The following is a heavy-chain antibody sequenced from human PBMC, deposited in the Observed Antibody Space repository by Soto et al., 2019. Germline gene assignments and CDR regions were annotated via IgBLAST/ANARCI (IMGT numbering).Heavy chain of an antibody. D-gene: IGHD6-13*01. V-gene: IGHV1-18*01. J-gene: IGHJ5*02. CDR2: ISPYNGNT. CDR3: ARDEAAHTFDP. Sequence: QVQLVQSGAEVKKPGASVKVSCKASGYTFTSYGISWVRQAPGQGLEWMGWISPYNGNTNYAQKLQGRVTMTTDTPRSKAYMERRSLRSDDTAVYYCARDEAAHTFDPWGQGILVTVSS. CDR1: GYTFTSYG.